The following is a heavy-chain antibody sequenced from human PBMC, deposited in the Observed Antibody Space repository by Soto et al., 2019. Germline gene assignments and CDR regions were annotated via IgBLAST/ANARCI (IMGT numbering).Heavy chain of an antibody. Sequence: SETLSLTCTVSGGSISSYYWSWIRQPPGKGLEWIGYIYYSGSTNYNPSLKSRVTISVDTSKNQFSLKLSSVTAADTAVYYCARVEKDIVVVPAATWFDPWGQGTLVTVAS. CDR3: ARVEKDIVVVPAATWFDP. CDR1: GGSISSYY. J-gene: IGHJ5*02. CDR2: IYYSGST. D-gene: IGHD2-2*01. V-gene: IGHV4-59*01.